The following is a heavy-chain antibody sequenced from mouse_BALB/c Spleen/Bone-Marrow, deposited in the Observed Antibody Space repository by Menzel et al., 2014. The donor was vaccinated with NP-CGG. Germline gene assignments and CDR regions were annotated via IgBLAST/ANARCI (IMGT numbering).Heavy chain of an antibody. D-gene: IGHD1-3*01. Sequence: VQLKQSGAELVKPGASVKLSCTASGFNIKDSYIHWVKRRPEQGLEWIGRIDPANGNTNYDPKFQGKATITADTSSNTACLHLNSLTSEDTAVYYCARSPGKVNYWGQGTLVTVSA. CDR2: IDPANGNT. J-gene: IGHJ3*01. CDR1: GFNIKDSY. CDR3: ARSPGKVNY. V-gene: IGHV14-3*02.